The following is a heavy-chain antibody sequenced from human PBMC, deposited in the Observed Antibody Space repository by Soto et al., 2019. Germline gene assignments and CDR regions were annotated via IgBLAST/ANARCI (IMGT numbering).Heavy chain of an antibody. V-gene: IGHV1-8*01. J-gene: IGHJ5*02. CDR1: GYTFTSYD. CDR2: MNPNSGNT. Sequence: QVQLVQSGAEVKKPGASVKVSCKASGYTFTSYDINWVRQATGQGVEWMGWMNPNSGNTGYAQKFQGRVTMARHTSISTAYLELSSPRSEDTAVYYWARETSGYYLWGQGTLVTVSA. CDR3: ARETSGYYL. D-gene: IGHD3-22*01.